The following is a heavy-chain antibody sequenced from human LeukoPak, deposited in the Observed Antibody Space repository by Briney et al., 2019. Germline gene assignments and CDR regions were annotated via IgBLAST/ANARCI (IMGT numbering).Heavy chain of an antibody. Sequence: RGSLRLSCAASGFTFSSDAMSWVRQAPGKGLEWVSASSGSGGSTYYADSVKGRFTISRDNSKNTLYLQMNSLRAEDTAVYYCAKDRFYYDSSGYYYGWYDYWGQGTLVTVSS. CDR3: AKDRFYYDSSGYYYGWYDY. CDR2: SSGSGGST. D-gene: IGHD3-22*01. J-gene: IGHJ4*02. CDR1: GFTFSSDA. V-gene: IGHV3-23*01.